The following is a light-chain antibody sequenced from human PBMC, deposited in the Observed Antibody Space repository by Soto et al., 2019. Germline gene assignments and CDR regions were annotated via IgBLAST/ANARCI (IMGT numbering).Light chain of an antibody. Sequence: EIVLTQSPGTLSLSPGERATLSCRASQSVSSTYIAWYQQNPGRAPRLLIYGASSRATGIPDRFSGSGSGTDFPLTISRLEPEDFAVYFCHQYGRSPPFTFGQGTKVEIK. J-gene: IGKJ2*01. V-gene: IGKV3-20*01. CDR3: HQYGRSPPFT. CDR1: QSVSSTY. CDR2: GAS.